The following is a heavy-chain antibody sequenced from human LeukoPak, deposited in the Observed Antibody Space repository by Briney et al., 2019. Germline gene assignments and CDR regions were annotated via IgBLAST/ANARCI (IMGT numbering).Heavy chain of an antibody. V-gene: IGHV3-21*01. CDR1: GFTFSSYS. J-gene: IGHJ4*02. Sequence: GGSLRLSCAASGFTFSSYSMNWIRQAPGKGLEWVSSISSSSSYIYYADSVKGRFTISRDNAKNSLYLQMNSLRAEDTAVYYCARDPPLTTGTSGFDYWGQGTLVTVSS. CDR3: ARDPPLTTGTSGFDY. D-gene: IGHD1-1*01. CDR2: ISSSSSYI.